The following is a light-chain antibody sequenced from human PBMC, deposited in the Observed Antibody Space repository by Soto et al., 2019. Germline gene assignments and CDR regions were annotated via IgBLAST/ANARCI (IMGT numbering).Light chain of an antibody. V-gene: IGLV2-14*01. CDR3: SSYTSSSTLYV. CDR2: EVS. J-gene: IGLJ1*01. CDR1: SSDVGAYNY. Sequence: QSALTQPASVSGSPGQSITISCTGTSSDVGAYNYVSWYQQHPGKAPKLMIYEVSNRPSGVSNRFSGSKSGNTASLTISGLQAEDEADYYCSSYTSSSTLYVCGTGTKLTVL.